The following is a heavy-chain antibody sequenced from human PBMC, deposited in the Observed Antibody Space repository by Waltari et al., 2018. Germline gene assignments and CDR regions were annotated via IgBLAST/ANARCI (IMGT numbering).Heavy chain of an antibody. CDR2: VIPFFGTA. J-gene: IGHJ3*02. D-gene: IGHD1-26*01. Sequence: QVQLVQSGAEVKKPGSSVKVSCKASGGTFSSYAISWVRQAPGQGLEWMGGVIPFFGTANYAQKFQGRVTITADESTSTAYMELSSLRSEDTAVYYCARHELRPDSGSHLDAFDIWGQGTMVTVSS. CDR3: ARHELRPDSGSHLDAFDI. V-gene: IGHV1-69*01. CDR1: GGTFSSYA.